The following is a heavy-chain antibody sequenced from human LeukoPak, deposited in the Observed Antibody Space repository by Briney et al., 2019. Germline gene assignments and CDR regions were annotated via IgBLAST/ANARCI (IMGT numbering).Heavy chain of an antibody. Sequence: GGSLRLSCAASGFTFSSYWMSWVRQAPGKGLEWVANIKLDGSEKYYVDSVKGRFTISRDNAKKSLYLQMNSLRDEDTAVYYCAREPLEALAGTSDYWGQGTLVTVSS. D-gene: IGHD6-19*01. V-gene: IGHV3-7*01. CDR2: IKLDGSEK. J-gene: IGHJ4*02. CDR3: AREPLEALAGTSDY. CDR1: GFTFSSYW.